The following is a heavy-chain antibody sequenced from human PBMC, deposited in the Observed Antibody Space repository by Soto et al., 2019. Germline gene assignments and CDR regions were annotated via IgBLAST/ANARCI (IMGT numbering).Heavy chain of an antibody. J-gene: IGHJ6*02. Sequence: SVKVSCKASGGTFSSYAISWVRQAPGQGLEWMGGIIPIFGTANYAQKFQGRVTITADESTSTAYMELSSLRSEDTAVYYCARGVKYYYGSASYYYYGMDVWGQGTTVTVSS. CDR1: GGTFSSYA. CDR2: IIPIFGTA. CDR3: ARGVKYYYGSASYYYYGMDV. V-gene: IGHV1-69*13. D-gene: IGHD3-10*01.